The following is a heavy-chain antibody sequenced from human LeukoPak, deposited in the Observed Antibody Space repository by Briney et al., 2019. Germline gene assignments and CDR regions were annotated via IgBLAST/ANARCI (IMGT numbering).Heavy chain of an antibody. D-gene: IGHD6-13*01. CDR1: GGSISSSSYY. Sequence: SETLSLTCTVSGGSISSSSYYWSWIRQPPGKGLEWIGEINHSGSTNYNPSLKSRVTISVDTSNNQFSLKLSSVTAADTAVYYCARWILVKSSSCRDYWGQGALVTVSS. J-gene: IGHJ4*02. V-gene: IGHV4-39*07. CDR2: INHSGST. CDR3: ARWILVKSSSCRDY.